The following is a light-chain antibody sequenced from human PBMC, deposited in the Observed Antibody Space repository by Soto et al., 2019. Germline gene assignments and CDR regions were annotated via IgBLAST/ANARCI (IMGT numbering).Light chain of an antibody. CDR3: QQYNNWPTWT. V-gene: IGKV3-15*01. CDR1: QSVSSN. J-gene: IGKJ1*01. Sequence: EIVMTQSPATLSVSPGERATLSCMASQSVSSNLAWYQQKPGQAPRLLIYGASTRATGIPARFSGSGSGTEFTLTISSLQSEDFAFYYCQQYNNWPTWTFGQGTKVDIK. CDR2: GAS.